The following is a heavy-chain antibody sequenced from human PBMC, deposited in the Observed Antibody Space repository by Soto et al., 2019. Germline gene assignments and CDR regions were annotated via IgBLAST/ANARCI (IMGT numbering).Heavy chain of an antibody. D-gene: IGHD3-16*01. CDR1: GYIFDNYG. J-gene: IGHJ6*02. CDR3: VMVDNYVTPTPQYV. CDR2: ISPYTGNT. V-gene: IGHV1-18*01. Sequence: QVQLVQSGDEVKKPGASVKVSCKASGYIFDNYGIAWVRQAPGQGLEWMGWISPYTGNTHSATKVQGRLTMTTDTSTSTAYMDLGSLTSDDTAVYYCVMVDNYVTPTPQYVWGQGTTVTVSS.